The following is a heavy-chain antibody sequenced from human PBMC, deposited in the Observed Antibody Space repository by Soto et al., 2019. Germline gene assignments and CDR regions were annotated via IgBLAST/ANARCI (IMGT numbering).Heavy chain of an antibody. V-gene: IGHV4-34*01. CDR1: GGSVNGYY. CDR3: ATRITVFGLLIPPFDP. J-gene: IGHJ5*02. D-gene: IGHD3-3*01. CDR2: INHTGGT. Sequence: SETLSLTCAVYGGSVNGYYWNWIRQPPGKGLEWIGEINHTGGTHYNPSLKSRVTMSVDTSKNQFSLRLSSVTAADTAMYYCATRITVFGLLIPPFDPWGQGTQVTVSS.